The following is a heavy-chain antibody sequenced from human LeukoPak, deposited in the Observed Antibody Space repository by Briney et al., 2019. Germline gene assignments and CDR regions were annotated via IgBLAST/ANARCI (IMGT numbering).Heavy chain of an antibody. J-gene: IGHJ4*02. D-gene: IGHD6-13*01. Sequence: PSETLSLTCTVSGGSISSGGYYWSWIRQPPGKGLEWIGEIYHSGSTNYNPSLKSRVTISVDKSKNQFSLKLSSVTAADTAVYYCARVYSSSWYSDYWGQGTLVTVSS. V-gene: IGHV4-30-2*01. CDR3: ARVYSSSWYSDY. CDR2: IYHSGST. CDR1: GGSISSGGYY.